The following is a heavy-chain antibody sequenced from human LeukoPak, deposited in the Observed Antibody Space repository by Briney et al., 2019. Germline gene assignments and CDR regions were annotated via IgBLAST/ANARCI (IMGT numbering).Heavy chain of an antibody. Sequence: PGGSLRLSCAASGFIFSKNGMQCVRQAPGNGMEWVAFIRHDESKKYYADSVKGRFTISRDNSKNTLSLQMSSLRADDTAVYYCAKFSYGDYVAWGQGTLVTVSS. J-gene: IGHJ5*02. V-gene: IGHV3-30*02. CDR2: IRHDESKK. CDR3: AKFSYGDYVA. D-gene: IGHD4-17*01. CDR1: GFIFSKNG.